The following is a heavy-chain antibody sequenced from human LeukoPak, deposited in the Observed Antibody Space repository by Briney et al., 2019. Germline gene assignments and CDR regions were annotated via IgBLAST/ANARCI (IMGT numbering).Heavy chain of an antibody. V-gene: IGHV4-61*02. CDR3: ARRVASRPMYCFDY. Sequence: SQTLSLTCTVSGGSISSGSYYWSWIRQPAGKGLEWIGRIYTSGSTNYNPSLKSRVTISVDTSKNQFSLSLNSVTAADTAVYYCARRVASRPMYCFDYWGQGTLVTVSS. CDR2: IYTSGST. D-gene: IGHD3-3*01. CDR1: GGSISSGSYY. J-gene: IGHJ4*02.